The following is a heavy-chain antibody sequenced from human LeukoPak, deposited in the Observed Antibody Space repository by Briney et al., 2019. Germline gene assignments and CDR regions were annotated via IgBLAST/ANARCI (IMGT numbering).Heavy chain of an antibody. CDR2: ISGSGGST. CDR1: GFTFSSYA. Sequence: AGGSLRLSCAASGFTFSSYAMSWVRQAPGKGLEWLSAISGSGGSTYYADSVKGRFTISRDNSKNTLYLQMNSLRAEDTAVYYCAKGISGAVVTPGPFDYWGQGTLVTVSS. CDR3: AKGISGAVVTPGPFDY. V-gene: IGHV3-23*01. J-gene: IGHJ4*02. D-gene: IGHD4-23*01.